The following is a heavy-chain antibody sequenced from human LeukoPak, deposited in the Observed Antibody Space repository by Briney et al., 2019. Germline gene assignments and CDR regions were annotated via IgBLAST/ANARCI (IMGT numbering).Heavy chain of an antibody. V-gene: IGHV3-21*01. CDR3: AREYSSSGYEVGSVDY. D-gene: IGHD6-13*01. CDR1: GFIFSNAW. CDR2: ISSSSSYI. Sequence: GGSLRLSCAASGFIFSNAWMSWVRQAPGKGLEWVSSISSSSSYIYYADSVKGRFTISRDNARNSLYLQMNSLRAEDTAVYYCAREYSSSGYEVGSVDYWGQGTLVTVSS. J-gene: IGHJ4*02.